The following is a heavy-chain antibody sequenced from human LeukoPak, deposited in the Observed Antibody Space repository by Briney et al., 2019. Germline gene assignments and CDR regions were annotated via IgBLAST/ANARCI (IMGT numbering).Heavy chain of an antibody. CDR2: INPNSGGT. Sequence: GASVKVSCKASGYTFTGYYMHWVRQAPGQGLEWMGWINPNSGGTNYAQKFQGRVTMTRDTSISTAYMELRSLRSADTAVYYCARVKALYCSSTSCYRGAFDIWGQGTMVTVSS. CDR1: GYTFTGYY. V-gene: IGHV1-2*02. CDR3: ARVKALYCSSTSCYRGAFDI. D-gene: IGHD2-2*02. J-gene: IGHJ3*02.